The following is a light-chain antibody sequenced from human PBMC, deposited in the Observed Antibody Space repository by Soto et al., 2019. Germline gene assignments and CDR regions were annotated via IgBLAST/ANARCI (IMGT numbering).Light chain of an antibody. CDR1: SSNIGTYS. V-gene: IGLV1-44*01. J-gene: IGLJ1*01. CDR3: AAWDDRRNGCV. Sequence: QSVLTQPPSASGTPGQRVTISCSGSSSNIGTYSVSWYQHFPGTAPRLLIYSDNQRPSGVPDRFSASKSGASASLAISGLQSEDEADFYCAAWDDRRNGCVFGPGTKLTVL. CDR2: SDN.